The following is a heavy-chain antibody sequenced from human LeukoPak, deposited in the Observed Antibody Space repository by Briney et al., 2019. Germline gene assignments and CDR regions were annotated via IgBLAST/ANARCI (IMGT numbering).Heavy chain of an antibody. J-gene: IGHJ4*02. CDR3: AWSLEYSSGWYSSDY. D-gene: IGHD6-19*01. V-gene: IGHV1-69*13. CDR1: GYTFINYD. CDR2: IIPIFGTA. Sequence: GASVKVSCKASGYTFINYDIRWVRQAPGQGLEWMGGIIPIFGTANYAQKFQGRVTITADESTSTAYMELSSLRSEDTAVYYCAWSLEYSSGWYSSDYWGQGTLVTVSS.